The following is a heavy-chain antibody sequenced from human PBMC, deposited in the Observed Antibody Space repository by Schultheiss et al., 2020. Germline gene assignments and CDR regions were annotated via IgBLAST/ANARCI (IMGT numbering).Heavy chain of an antibody. V-gene: IGHV3-13*01. CDR2: IGTAGDT. D-gene: IGHD3-3*01. Sequence: GESLRLSCAASGFTFSSYWMHWVRQATGKGLEWVSAIGTAGDTYYPGSVKGRFTISRENAKNTLYLQMNSLRAEDTAVYYCARATGPYYDFWSGYYREGWFDPWGQGTLVTVSS. CDR1: GFTFSSYW. J-gene: IGHJ5*02. CDR3: ARATGPYYDFWSGYYREGWFDP.